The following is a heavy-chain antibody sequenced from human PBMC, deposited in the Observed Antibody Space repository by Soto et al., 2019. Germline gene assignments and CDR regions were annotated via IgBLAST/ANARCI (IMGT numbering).Heavy chain of an antibody. D-gene: IGHD3-3*01. Sequence: HPGGSLRLSCAASGFTFSSYWMSWVRQAPGKGLEWVANIKQDGSEKYYVDSVKGRFTISRDNAKNSLYLQMNSLRAEDTAVYYCARDVSYYDFWSGYYYCVDYWGQGTLVTVSS. CDR1: GFTFSSYW. J-gene: IGHJ4*02. CDR3: ARDVSYYDFWSGYYYCVDY. CDR2: IKQDGSEK. V-gene: IGHV3-7*03.